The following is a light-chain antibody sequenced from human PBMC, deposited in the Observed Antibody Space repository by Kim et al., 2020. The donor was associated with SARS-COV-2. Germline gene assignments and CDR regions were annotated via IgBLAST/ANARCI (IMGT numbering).Light chain of an antibody. Sequence: QAVVTQEPSLTVSPGGTVTLTCGSSTGAVTSGHYPNWFQQKPGQAPRTLIYDTSNKHSWTPARFSGSLLGGKAALTLSGAQPEDEAEYYCLLSYSGARPVVFGGGTQLTVL. V-gene: IGLV7-46*01. J-gene: IGLJ2*01. CDR1: TGAVTSGHY. CDR3: LLSYSGARPVV. CDR2: DTS.